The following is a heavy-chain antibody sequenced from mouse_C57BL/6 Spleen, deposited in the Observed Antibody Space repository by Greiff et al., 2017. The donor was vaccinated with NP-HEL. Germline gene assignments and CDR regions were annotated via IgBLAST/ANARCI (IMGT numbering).Heavy chain of an antibody. V-gene: IGHV5-9-1*02. J-gene: IGHJ2*01. D-gene: IGHD1-1*01. CDR3: TRDNLYGSSYYFDY. Sequence: EVMLVESGEGLVKPGGSLKLSCAASGFTFSSYAMSWVRQTPEKRLEWVAYISSGGDYIYYADTVKGRFTIARDNARNTLYLQMSSLKSEDTAMYYCTRDNLYGSSYYFDYWGQGTTLTVSS. CDR1: GFTFSSYA. CDR2: ISSGGDYI.